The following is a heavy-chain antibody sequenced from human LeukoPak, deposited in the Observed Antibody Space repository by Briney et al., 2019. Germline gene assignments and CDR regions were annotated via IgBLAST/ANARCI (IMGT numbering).Heavy chain of an antibody. J-gene: IGHJ3*02. D-gene: IGHD1/OR15-1a*01. CDR1: GFTFSSYG. CDR2: VSLSDNI. Sequence: XGSLRLSCAASGFTFSSYGMTWVRQAPGKGLEWVSLVSLSDNIFYADSVKGRFTISRDNPKSTVHLQMDSLRVDDTAVYYCAKVATPNTLDALDIWGQGTLVTVSS. CDR3: AKVATPNTLDALDI. V-gene: IGHV3-23*01.